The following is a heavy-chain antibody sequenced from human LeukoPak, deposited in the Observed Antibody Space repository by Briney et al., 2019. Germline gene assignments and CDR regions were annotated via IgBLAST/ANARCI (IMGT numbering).Heavy chain of an antibody. CDR2: ISSRSSYI. V-gene: IGHV3-21*01. J-gene: IGHJ5*02. D-gene: IGHD5-18*01. CDR3: ARVSGGGYSYGRPSWFDP. CDR1: GFTFSRYN. Sequence: PGGSLRLSCAGSGFTFSRYNMNWFRQAPGKGLERVSSISSRSSYIFYADSVKGRFTISRDNAKNSLYLQMNSLRAEDTAVYYCARVSGGGYSYGRPSWFDPWGQGTLVTVSS.